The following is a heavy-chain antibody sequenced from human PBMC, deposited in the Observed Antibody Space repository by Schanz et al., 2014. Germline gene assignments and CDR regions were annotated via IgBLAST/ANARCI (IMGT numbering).Heavy chain of an antibody. CDR1: GGSMSGYH. J-gene: IGHJ5*01. Sequence: QVQLQASGPGLVKPSETLSLTCTVSGGSMSGYHWIWIRQPPGRGLEWIGHIYYSGGTHYNPSLESRVTISIDMSKSQFSLTLSTVIAADTAIYFCARGAAAGIYNWFDPWGQGTTVTVSS. CDR3: ARGAAAGIYNWFDP. V-gene: IGHV4-59*01. D-gene: IGHD6-13*01. CDR2: IYYSGGT.